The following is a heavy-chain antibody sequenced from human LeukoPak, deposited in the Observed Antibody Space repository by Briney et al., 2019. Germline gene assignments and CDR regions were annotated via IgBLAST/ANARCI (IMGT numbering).Heavy chain of an antibody. J-gene: IGHJ4*02. CDR1: GYTFTSYG. CDR3: ARGQNPYYYDSSGLMAPFY. D-gene: IGHD3-22*01. CDR2: ISAYNGNT. Sequence: GASVKVSCKASGYTFTSYGISWVRQAPGQGLEWMVWISAYNGNTNYAQKLQGRVTMTTDTSTSTAYMELRSLRSDDTAVYYCARGQNPYYYDSSGLMAPFYWGQGTLVTVSS. V-gene: IGHV1-18*01.